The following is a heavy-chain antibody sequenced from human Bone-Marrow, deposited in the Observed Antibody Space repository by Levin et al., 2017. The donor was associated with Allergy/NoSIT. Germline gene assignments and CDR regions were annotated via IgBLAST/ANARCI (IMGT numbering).Heavy chain of an antibody. J-gene: IGHJ4*02. D-gene: IGHD1-26*01. Sequence: GGSLRLSCAASGFTVSSNYMSWVRQAPGKGLEWVSVIYSGGSTYYADSVKGRFTISRDNSKNTLYLQMNSLRAEDTAVYYCARFVRGVGATTFFDYWGQGTLVTVSS. CDR2: IYSGGST. V-gene: IGHV3-53*01. CDR3: ARFVRGVGATTFFDY. CDR1: GFTVSSNY.